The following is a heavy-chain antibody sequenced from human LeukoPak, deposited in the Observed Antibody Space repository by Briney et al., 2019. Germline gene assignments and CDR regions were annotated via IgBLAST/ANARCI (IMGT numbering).Heavy chain of an antibody. V-gene: IGHV3-74*01. Sequence: GEYLRQSHSTSGLSFHSYRKPWVRQPPGESVVWGSRIEEDGKNIDYADSVKGRFTISRDNAKDTLYLQMSSLRDEDTAVYYCVSDLCGGDDQWGRGTLVTVSS. CDR2: IEEDGKNI. D-gene: IGHD3-3*01. CDR3: VSDLCGGDDQ. J-gene: IGHJ5*02. CDR1: GLSFHSYR.